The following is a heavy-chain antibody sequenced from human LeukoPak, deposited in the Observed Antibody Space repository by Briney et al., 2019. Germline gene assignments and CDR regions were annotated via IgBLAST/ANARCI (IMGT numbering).Heavy chain of an antibody. CDR2: ICIGDSS. D-gene: IGHD3-22*01. Sequence: GGSLRLSCAASGFTVSRNYMSWVRQAPGKGLEWVSVICIGDSSYYADSVKGRFTISRDNSKNTLYLQMNSLRAEDTAVYYCALYYYDTSGYYEVYWGQGTLVTVSS. V-gene: IGHV3-53*01. CDR3: ALYYYDTSGYYEVY. J-gene: IGHJ4*02. CDR1: GFTVSRNY.